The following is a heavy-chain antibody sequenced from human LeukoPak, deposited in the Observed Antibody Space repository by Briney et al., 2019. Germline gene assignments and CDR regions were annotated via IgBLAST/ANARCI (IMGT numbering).Heavy chain of an antibody. V-gene: IGHV3-7*01. D-gene: IGHD6-19*01. Sequence: GGSLRLSCAASGFTFSSYAMSWVRQAPGKGLEWVANIKQDGSEKYYVDSVKGRFTISRDNAKNSLYLQMNSLRAEDTAVYYCARDYSSGFGATNPAFDYWGQGTLVTVSS. J-gene: IGHJ4*02. CDR1: GFTFSSYA. CDR3: ARDYSSGFGATNPAFDY. CDR2: IKQDGSEK.